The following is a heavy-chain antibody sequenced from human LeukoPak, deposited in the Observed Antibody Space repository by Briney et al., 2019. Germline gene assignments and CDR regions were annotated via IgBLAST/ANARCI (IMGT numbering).Heavy chain of an antibody. D-gene: IGHD3-22*01. J-gene: IGHJ5*01. CDR3: ARAGAPSDSGVYYENS. CDR1: GYTFTGYY. Sequence: ASVKVSCKASGYTFTGYYMHWVRQAPGQGLEWMGWINPNSGGTDYAQKFQGRVTMTRDTSISTAYMELSRLRSDDTAVYYCARAGAPSDSGVYYENSGARGPLVPFSS. V-gene: IGHV1-2*02. CDR2: INPNSGGT.